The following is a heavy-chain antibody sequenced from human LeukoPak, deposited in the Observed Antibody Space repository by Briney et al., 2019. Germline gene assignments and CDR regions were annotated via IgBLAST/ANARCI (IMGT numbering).Heavy chain of an antibody. V-gene: IGHV4-59*01. CDR1: GVSISSYY. CDR3: ARGGGTGYYYYYMDV. CDR2: IYYSGST. D-gene: IGHD4-23*01. J-gene: IGHJ6*03. Sequence: SETLSLTCTVSGVSISSYYWSWVRQPPGKGLEWIGYIYYSGSTNYNPSLKSRVTISVDTSKNQFSLKLSSVTAADTAVYYCARGGGTGYYYYYMDVWGKGTTVTISS.